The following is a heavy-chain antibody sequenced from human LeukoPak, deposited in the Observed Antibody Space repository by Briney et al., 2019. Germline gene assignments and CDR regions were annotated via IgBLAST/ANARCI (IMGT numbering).Heavy chain of an antibody. V-gene: IGHV4-34*01. CDR1: GGSFSGYY. D-gene: IGHD5-12*01. CDR3: ALTDGGYDLGFDY. CDR2: INRSGST. J-gene: IGHJ4*02. Sequence: SETLSLTCAVYGGSFSGYYWSWIRQPPGKGLEWIGEINRSGSTNYNPSLKSRVTISVDTSKNQFSLKLSSVTAADTAVYNCALTDGGYDLGFDYWGQGTLVTVSS.